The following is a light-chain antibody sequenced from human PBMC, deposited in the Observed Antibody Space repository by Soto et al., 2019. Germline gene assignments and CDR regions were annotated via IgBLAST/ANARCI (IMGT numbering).Light chain of an antibody. V-gene: IGLV1-44*01. J-gene: IGLJ2*01. Sequence: QTVVTQPPSASGTPGQRVTFSCSGSSSNIGSNTVNWYQQLPGTAPKLLIYSNNQRPSGVPDRFSGSKSGTSASLAISGLQSEDEADYYCAAWDDSRNGVVFGGGTKVTVL. CDR2: SNN. CDR3: AAWDDSRNGVV. CDR1: SSNIGSNT.